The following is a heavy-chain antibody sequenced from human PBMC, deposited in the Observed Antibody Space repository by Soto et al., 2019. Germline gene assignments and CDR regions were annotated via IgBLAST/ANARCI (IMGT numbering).Heavy chain of an antibody. CDR2: VSPDSGNS. CDR3: EVTTGY. V-gene: IGHV1-8*01. D-gene: IGHD3-9*01. Sequence: GASVKVSCKTSGYTFTDYDINWVLQATGQGLEWMGWVSPDSGNSGYAQQFQGRVTMTSDTSISTVYMELSNLRSEDTAMYYCEVTTGYWG. CDR1: GYTFTDYD. J-gene: IGHJ1*01.